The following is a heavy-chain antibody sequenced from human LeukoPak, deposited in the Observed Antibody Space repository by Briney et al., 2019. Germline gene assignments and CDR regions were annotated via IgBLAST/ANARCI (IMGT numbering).Heavy chain of an antibody. D-gene: IGHD3-22*01. CDR2: IYTSGNS. V-gene: IGHV4-4*07. Sequence: SETLSLTCTVSGGSISSDYWSWIRQPAGKGLEWIGRIYTSGNSNYNPSLKSRVTMSADTSKNQFSLKLSSVTAADTAVYYCVYDSSGYLTWGQGTLVTVSS. J-gene: IGHJ5*02. CDR1: GGSISSDY. CDR3: VYDSSGYLT.